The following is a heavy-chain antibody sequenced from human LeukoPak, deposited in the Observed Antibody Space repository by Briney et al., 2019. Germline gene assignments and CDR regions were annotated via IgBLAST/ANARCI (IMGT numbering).Heavy chain of an antibody. Sequence: SEILSLTCTVSGGSISSYYWSWIRQPPGKGLEWIGYIYYSGSTYYNPSLKSRVTISVDTSKNQFSLKLSSVTAADTAVYYCAGGERNLYYYYGMDVWGQGTTVTVSS. V-gene: IGHV4-59*06. CDR1: GGSISSYY. CDR2: IYYSGST. CDR3: AGGERNLYYYYGMDV. D-gene: IGHD4-17*01. J-gene: IGHJ6*02.